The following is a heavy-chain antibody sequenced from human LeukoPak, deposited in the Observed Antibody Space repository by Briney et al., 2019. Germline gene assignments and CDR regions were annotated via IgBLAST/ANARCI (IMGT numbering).Heavy chain of an antibody. D-gene: IGHD3-3*01. Sequence: SETLSLTCAVYGGSFSGYYWSWIRQPPGKGLEWIGEINHSGSTNYNPSLKSRVTISVDTSKNQFSLKLSSVTAADTAVYYCAITYYDFCSGYGLDYWGQGTLVTVSS. CDR2: INHSGST. CDR1: GGSFSGYY. V-gene: IGHV4-34*01. J-gene: IGHJ4*02. CDR3: AITYYDFCSGYGLDY.